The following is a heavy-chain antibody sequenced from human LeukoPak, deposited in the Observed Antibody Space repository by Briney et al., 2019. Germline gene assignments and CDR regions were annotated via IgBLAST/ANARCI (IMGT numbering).Heavy chain of an antibody. V-gene: IGHV1-46*01. Sequence: ASVKVSCKASGYTFTSYYMHWVRQAPGQGLEWMGIINPSGGSTSYAQKFQGRVTMTRDTSISTAYMEVSRLRSDDTAVYYCATSRNWNDLDFHHWGQGTLVTVSS. J-gene: IGHJ1*01. D-gene: IGHD1-1*01. CDR2: INPSGGST. CDR1: GYTFTSYY. CDR3: ATSRNWNDLDFHH.